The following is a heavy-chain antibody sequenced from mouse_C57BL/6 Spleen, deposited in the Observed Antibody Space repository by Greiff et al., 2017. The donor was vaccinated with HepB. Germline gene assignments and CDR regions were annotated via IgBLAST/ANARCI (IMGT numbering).Heavy chain of an antibody. J-gene: IGHJ2*01. Sequence: QVQLQQPGTELVKPGASVKLSCKASGYTFTIYWMHWVKQRPGQGLEWIGKINPSNGGTNYNEKFQSKATLTVDKSSSTAYMQLSSLTSEDTAVYYGARYDYWGQGTTLTVSS. CDR1: GYTFTIYW. CDR2: INPSNGGT. V-gene: IGHV1-53*01. CDR3: ARYDY.